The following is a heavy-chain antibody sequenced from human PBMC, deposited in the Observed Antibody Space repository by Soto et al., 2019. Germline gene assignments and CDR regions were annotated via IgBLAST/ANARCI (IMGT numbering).Heavy chain of an antibody. Sequence: QVQLVQSWAEVKKPGSSVKVSCKASGGTFSSYTISWVRQAPGQGLEWMGRIIPILGIANYAQKFQGRVTITADKSTSIADMELSSLRSEDTAVYYCARGAGYYGLDVWGQGTTVTVSS. CDR2: IIPILGIA. CDR1: GGTFSSYT. V-gene: IGHV1-69*02. J-gene: IGHJ6*02. CDR3: ARGAGYYGLDV.